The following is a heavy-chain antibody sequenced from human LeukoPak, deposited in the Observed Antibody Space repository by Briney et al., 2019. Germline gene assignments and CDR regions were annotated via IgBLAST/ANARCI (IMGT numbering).Heavy chain of an antibody. V-gene: IGHV4-59*01. CDR1: GASINKYY. CDR3: ARDRHCKSSSCYSYGFYGLDV. CDR2: IYYSGNT. Sequence: SETLSLTCTVSGASINKYYWSWIRQPPGKALEWNGNIYYSGNTNYNPSLKSRVTLSLDRSEKQVSLKLSSVTAADTAVYYCARDRHCKSSSCYSYGFYGLDVWGPGTTVTVSS. D-gene: IGHD2-2*01. J-gene: IGHJ6*02.